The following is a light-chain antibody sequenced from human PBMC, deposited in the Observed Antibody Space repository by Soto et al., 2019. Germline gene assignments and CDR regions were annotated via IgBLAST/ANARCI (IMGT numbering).Light chain of an antibody. V-gene: IGKV3-20*01. CDR1: QSVSNNY. J-gene: IGKJ1*01. Sequence: EIVLTQSPGTLSLSPGERATLSCRASQSVSNNYLAWYQQKPGQAPRLLIADASRRATGIPDRFSGSGSGTDFTLTISRLEPEDFAVYYCQQCDRSPLTFGQGTKVEIK. CDR2: DAS. CDR3: QQCDRSPLT.